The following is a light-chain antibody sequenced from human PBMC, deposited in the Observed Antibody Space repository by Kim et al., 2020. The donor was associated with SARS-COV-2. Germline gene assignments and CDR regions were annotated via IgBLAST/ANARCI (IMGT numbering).Light chain of an antibody. J-gene: IGKJ5*01. CDR3: QQRNNWPPIT. CDR1: QSVSSY. Sequence: YPGERATLSCRASQSVSSYLAWYQQKPGQAPRLLIYDASNRATGIPARFSGSGSGTDFTLTISSLEPEDFAVYYCQQRNNWPPITFGQGTRLEIK. CDR2: DAS. V-gene: IGKV3-11*01.